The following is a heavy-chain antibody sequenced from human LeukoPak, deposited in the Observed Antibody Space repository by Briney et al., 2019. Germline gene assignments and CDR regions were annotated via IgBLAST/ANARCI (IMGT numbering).Heavy chain of an antibody. Sequence: SVKVSCKASGGTFSSYAISWVRQGAGQGLEWMGRIIPIFGTANYAQKFQGRVTITTDESTSTAYMELSSLRSEDTAVYYCATGSTKERGSRRYYYDRSGYPFDYWGQGTLVTVSS. V-gene: IGHV1-69*05. CDR2: IIPIFGTA. CDR3: ATGSTKERGSRRYYYDRSGYPFDY. D-gene: IGHD3-22*01. CDR1: GGTFSSYA. J-gene: IGHJ4*02.